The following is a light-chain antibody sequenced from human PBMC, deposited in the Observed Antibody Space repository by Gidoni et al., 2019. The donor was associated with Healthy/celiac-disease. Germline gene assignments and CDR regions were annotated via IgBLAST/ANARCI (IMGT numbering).Light chain of an antibody. CDR2: DAS. Sequence: DIQMTQSPSTLSASVVDRVTITCRASQSISSWLAWYQQKPGKAPKLLIYDASSLESGVPSRFSGSGSGTEFTLTISSLQPDDFATYYCQQYNSYPYTFXQXTKLEIK. V-gene: IGKV1-5*01. CDR1: QSISSW. J-gene: IGKJ2*01. CDR3: QQYNSYPYT.